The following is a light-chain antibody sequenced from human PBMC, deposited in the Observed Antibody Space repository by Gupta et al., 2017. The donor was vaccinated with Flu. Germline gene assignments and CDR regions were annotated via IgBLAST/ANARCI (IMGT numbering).Light chain of an antibody. V-gene: IGKV3-11*01. CDR3: QLRNNWKT. CDR1: QSVGTY. CDR2: DAS. Sequence: EILLTQSPATLSLSPGERATLSCRASQSVGTYLAWYQHKPGQAPRLLIYDASNRATDIPDRFSGSGSGTDFTLTSSSREPEDFAVYYLQLRNNWKTFGQGTRLEI. J-gene: IGKJ1*01.